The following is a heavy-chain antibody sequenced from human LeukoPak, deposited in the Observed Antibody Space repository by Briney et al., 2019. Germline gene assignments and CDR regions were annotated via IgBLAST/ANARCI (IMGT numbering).Heavy chain of an antibody. CDR3: ARDSGTTGEVKFDP. V-gene: IGHV4-38-2*02. Sequence: SETLSLTCTVSGYSISSGYYWGWIRQPPGKGLEWIGSIYHSGSTYYNPSLKSRVTISVDTSKNQFSLKLSSVTAADTAVYYCARDSGTTGEVKFDPWGQGTLVTVSS. D-gene: IGHD3-10*01. J-gene: IGHJ5*02. CDR2: IYHSGST. CDR1: GYSISSGYY.